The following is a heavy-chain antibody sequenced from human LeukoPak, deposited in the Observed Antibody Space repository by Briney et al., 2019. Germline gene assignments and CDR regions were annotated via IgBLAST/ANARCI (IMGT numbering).Heavy chain of an antibody. CDR3: ARVTTQWLVSTIDY. Sequence: GGSLRLSCAASGFTFSSYSMTWVRQAPGKGLEWVSSISSSSYIYYADSVKGRFTISRDNAKNSLYLQMNSLRAEDTAVYYCARVTTQWLVSTIDYWGQGTLVTVSS. CDR2: ISSSSYI. D-gene: IGHD6-19*01. J-gene: IGHJ4*02. V-gene: IGHV3-21*01. CDR1: GFTFSSYS.